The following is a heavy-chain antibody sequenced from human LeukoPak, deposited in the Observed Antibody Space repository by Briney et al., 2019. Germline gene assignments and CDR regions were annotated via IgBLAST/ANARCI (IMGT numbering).Heavy chain of an antibody. CDR1: GFTFSSYG. V-gene: IGHV3-30*18. J-gene: IGHJ5*02. CDR2: ISYDGSNK. CDR3: AKDGYYGSGSYYNYWFDP. D-gene: IGHD3-10*01. Sequence: PGGSLRLSCAASGFTFSSYGMHWVRQAPGKGLEWVAVISYDGSNKYYADSVKGRFTISRDNSKNTLYLQMNSLRAEDTAVYYCAKDGYYGSGSYYNYWFDPWGQGTLSPSPQ.